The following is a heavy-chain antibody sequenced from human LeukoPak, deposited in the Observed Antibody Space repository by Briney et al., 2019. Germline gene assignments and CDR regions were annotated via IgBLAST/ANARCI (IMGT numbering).Heavy chain of an antibody. CDR3: ARGTGSSAYYGMDV. Sequence: PGGSLRLSCAASGFTFSSYSMNWVRQAPGKGLEWVSYISSSSSTIYYADSVKGRFTISRDNAKNSLYLQMNSLRAEDTAVYYCARGTGSSAYYGMDVWGQGTTVTVSS. CDR1: GFTFSSYS. V-gene: IGHV3-48*04. J-gene: IGHJ6*02. D-gene: IGHD2-2*01. CDR2: ISSSSSTI.